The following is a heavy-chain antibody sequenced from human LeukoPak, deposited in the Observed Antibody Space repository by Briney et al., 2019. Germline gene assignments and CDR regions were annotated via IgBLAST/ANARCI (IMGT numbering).Heavy chain of an antibody. J-gene: IGHJ4*02. CDR2: ISFDGSHQ. CDR1: GFTFSSYS. Sequence: GGSLRLSCVASGFTFSSYSLHWVRQARGKGLEWVAVISFDGSHQYFADSVKGRFTISRDNSNKTLYLQMNSLRAEDTAVYYCATPLISISSTTYYNYLEYWGQGALVTVSS. CDR3: ATPLISISSTTYYNYLEY. V-gene: IGHV3-30*04. D-gene: IGHD2-2*01.